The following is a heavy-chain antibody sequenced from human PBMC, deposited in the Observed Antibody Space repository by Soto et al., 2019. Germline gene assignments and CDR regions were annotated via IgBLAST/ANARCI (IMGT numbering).Heavy chain of an antibody. V-gene: IGHV3-30-3*01. CDR3: ARAPSEGGSGRQYYYYYYGMDV. J-gene: IGHJ6*02. Sequence: GGSLRLSCAASGFTFSSYAMHWVRQAPGKGLEWVAVISYDGSNKYYADSVKGRFTISRDNSKNTLYLQMNSLRAEDTAVYYCARAPSEGGSGRQYYYYYYGMDVWGQGTTVTVSS. CDR1: GFTFSSYA. CDR2: ISYDGSNK. D-gene: IGHD2-15*01.